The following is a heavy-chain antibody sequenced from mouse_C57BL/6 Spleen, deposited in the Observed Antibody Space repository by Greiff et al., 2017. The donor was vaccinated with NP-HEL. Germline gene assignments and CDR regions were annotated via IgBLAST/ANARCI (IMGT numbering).Heavy chain of an antibody. CDR1: GFSLTSYG. J-gene: IGHJ3*01. V-gene: IGHV2-2*01. CDR2: IWSGGST. Sequence: VMLVESGPGLVQPSQSLSITCTVSGFSLTSYGVHWVRQSPGKGLEWLGVIWSGGSTDYNAAFISRLSISKDNSKSQVFFKMNSLQADDTAIYYCARNRGGFIPGFAYWGQGTLVTVSA. D-gene: IGHD1-1*01. CDR3: ARNRGGFIPGFAY.